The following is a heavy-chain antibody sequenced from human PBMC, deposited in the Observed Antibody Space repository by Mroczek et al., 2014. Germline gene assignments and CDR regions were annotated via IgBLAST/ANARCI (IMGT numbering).Heavy chain of an antibody. CDR3: ARIFHGFGDGDYMDV. CDR2: INHSGST. V-gene: IGHV4-34*01. J-gene: IGHJ6*03. Sequence: QVQLQQWGAGLLKPSETLSLTCAVYGGSFSGYYWSWIRQPPGKGLEWIGEINHSGSTNYNPSLKSRVTISVDTSKNQFSLKLSSVTAADTAVYYCARIFHGFGDGDYMDVWGKGTTVTVSS. CDR1: GGSFSGYY. D-gene: IGHD4-17*01.